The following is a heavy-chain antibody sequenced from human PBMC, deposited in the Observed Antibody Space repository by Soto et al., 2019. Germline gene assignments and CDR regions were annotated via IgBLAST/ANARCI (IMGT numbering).Heavy chain of an antibody. J-gene: IGHJ4*02. V-gene: IGHV4-34*01. CDR3: ARHIHNQGFEYYFDS. CDR2: INHSGST. D-gene: IGHD1-1*01. Sequence: SETLSLTCAVYGGSFSGYYWSWIRQPPGKGLEWIGEINHSGSTNYNPSLKSRVTISVDTSKNQFSLKLSSVTAADTAVYYCARHIHNQGFEYYFDSWGQGTLVTVSS. CDR1: GGSFSGYY.